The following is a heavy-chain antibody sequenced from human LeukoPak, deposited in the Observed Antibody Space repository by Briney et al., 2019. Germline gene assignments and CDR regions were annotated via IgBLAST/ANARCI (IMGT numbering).Heavy chain of an antibody. CDR3: IRSNTFDYTSGPFDV. V-gene: IGHV3-74*01. Sequence: GGSLRLSCTASGFVLNNYWMHWVRQAPGRGLVWVSRINPGGGSTNYADSVKGRFTVSRDSAKGTLYLQMNSLRAEDTAIYYCIRSNTFDYTSGPFDVWGQGAMVTVSS. CDR2: INPGGGST. CDR1: GFVLNNYW. J-gene: IGHJ3*01. D-gene: IGHD4-11*01.